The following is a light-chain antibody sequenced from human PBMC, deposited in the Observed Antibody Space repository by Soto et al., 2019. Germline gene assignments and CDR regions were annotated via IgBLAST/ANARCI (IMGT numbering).Light chain of an antibody. V-gene: IGLV2-14*01. CDR3: SSYTSSNTLV. Sequence: SALTQPASVSGSPGQSITISCTGTSSDVGGYNYVSWHQQHPGKVPKLMIYDVSNRPSGVSNRFSGSKSGNTASLTISGLQAEDEADYYCSSYTSSNTLVLGTGTKVTVL. J-gene: IGLJ1*01. CDR2: DVS. CDR1: SSDVGGYNY.